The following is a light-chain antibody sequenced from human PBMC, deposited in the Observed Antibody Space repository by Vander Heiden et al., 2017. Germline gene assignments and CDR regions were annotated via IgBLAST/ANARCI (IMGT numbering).Light chain of an antibody. CDR3: QQSDTIPYT. CDR1: QTLINY. J-gene: IGKJ2*01. Sequence: EIQMTQSPSSLPASVGDRVTVTCRASQTLINYLSWYQQKPGKAPKLLIYGAYNLQSGVPSRFSGSGSGTEFTLTISSLQPEDFATYYCQQSDTIPYTFGQGTRLEIK. V-gene: IGKV1-39*01. CDR2: GAY.